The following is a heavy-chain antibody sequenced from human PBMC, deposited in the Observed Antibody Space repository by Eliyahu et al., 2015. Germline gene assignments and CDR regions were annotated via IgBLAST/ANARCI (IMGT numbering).Heavy chain of an antibody. J-gene: IGHJ6*02. D-gene: IGHD5-18*01. V-gene: IGHV4-59*01. Sequence: QVQLQESGPRLVKPSETLSLTCTVSGDSLXSYYWSWIRQPPGKGLGWLGYIFYSGSIEYYPPLRSRVSFSLDMSKNQFSLKMRSVSASDTAVYYCARESGYSFGSGGMDVWGQGTPGHRL. CDR1: GDSLXSYY. CDR2: IFYSGSI. CDR3: ARESGYSFGSGGMDV.